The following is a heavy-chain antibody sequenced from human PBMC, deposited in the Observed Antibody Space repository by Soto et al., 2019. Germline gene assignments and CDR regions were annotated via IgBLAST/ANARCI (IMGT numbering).Heavy chain of an antibody. D-gene: IGHD6-19*01. CDR1: GVSFSGYA. CDR3: ARGADGWRH. J-gene: IGHJ4*02. V-gene: IGHV3-30-3*01. Sequence: QVQLVESGGGVVQPGRSLSLSCAASGVSFSGYAMYWVRQAPGKGLEWVALISYDGSNKYYADSVRGRFTISRDNSKNTLYLEMNSLRPDDTAMYYCARGADGWRHWGPGTLVTVSS. CDR2: ISYDGSNK.